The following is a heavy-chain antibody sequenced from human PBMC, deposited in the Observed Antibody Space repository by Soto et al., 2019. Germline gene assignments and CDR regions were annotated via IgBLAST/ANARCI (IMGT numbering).Heavy chain of an antibody. J-gene: IGHJ6*02. CDR3: AREVKVVLQGYYYYGMDV. CDR2: IYYSGST. CDR1: GGSISSGGYY. V-gene: IGHV4-31*03. Sequence: SETLSLTCTVSGGSISSGGYYWSWIRQHPGKGLEWIGYIYYSGSTYYNPSLKSRVTISVDTSKNQFSLKLSSVTAADTAVYYCAREVKVVLQGYYYYGMDVWGQGTTVTVSS. D-gene: IGHD2-15*01.